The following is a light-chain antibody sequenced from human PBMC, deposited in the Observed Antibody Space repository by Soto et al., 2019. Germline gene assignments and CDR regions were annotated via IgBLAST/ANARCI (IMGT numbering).Light chain of an antibody. CDR2: GAS. V-gene: IGKV3-20*01. J-gene: IGKJ5*01. CDR1: QSVPRSH. CDR3: QQYGSSPPIT. Sequence: EIVLTQSPGTLSLSPGERATLSCRASQSVPRSHLAWYQQKPGQAPRLLISGASSRATGIPDRFGGSGSGTDYTLTITRLEPEDFAVYYCQQYGSSPPITFGQGTRLEIK.